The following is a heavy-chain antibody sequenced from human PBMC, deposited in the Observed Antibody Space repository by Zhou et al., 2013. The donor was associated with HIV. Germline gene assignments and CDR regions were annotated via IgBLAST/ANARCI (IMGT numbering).Heavy chain of an antibody. J-gene: IGHJ4*02. Sequence: QVQLVQSGAEVKKPGSSVKVSCKASGGTFNSYAVVWVRQAPGQGLEYLGWIIPSSGDTRYAQNFQGRVTMTRDTSINTVYMELNRVKSDDTAVYYCAGYGRGYNWLYYWGQGTLVTVSS. CDR2: IIPSSGDT. D-gene: IGHD5-12*01. V-gene: IGHV1-2*02. CDR3: AGYGRGYNWLYY. CDR1: GGTFNSYA.